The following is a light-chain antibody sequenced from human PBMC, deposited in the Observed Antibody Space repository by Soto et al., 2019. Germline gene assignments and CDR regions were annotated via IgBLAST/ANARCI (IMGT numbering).Light chain of an antibody. J-gene: IGKJ2*01. CDR3: QQYSTSSPRYT. V-gene: IGKV3-20*01. CDR2: NAS. Sequence: EIVLTQSPGTLSLSPGERATLFCRASQSVSSNFLAWYQQKPGQAPRLLIYNASRRAAGIPDRFSGSGSGTDFTITISRLEPEDFAVYYCQQYSTSSPRYTFGQGTKLEIK. CDR1: QSVSSNF.